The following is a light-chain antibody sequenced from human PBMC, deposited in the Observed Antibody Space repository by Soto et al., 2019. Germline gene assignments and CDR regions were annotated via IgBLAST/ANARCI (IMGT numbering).Light chain of an antibody. V-gene: IGKV1-5*01. J-gene: IGKJ1*01. CDR3: QQYNSYSWT. Sequence: DIQMTQYTSTLSASVGDRVTITCRASQSISSWLAWYQQKPGKAPKLLIYDASSLESGVPSRFSGSGSGTEFALTISSLQPDDFATYYCQQYNSYSWTFGQGTKV. CDR2: DAS. CDR1: QSISSW.